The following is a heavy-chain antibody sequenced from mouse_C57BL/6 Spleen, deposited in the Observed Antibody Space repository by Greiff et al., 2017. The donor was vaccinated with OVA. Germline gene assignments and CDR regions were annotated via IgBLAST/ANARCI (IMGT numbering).Heavy chain of an antibody. Sequence: QVHVKQSGAELVRPGASVTLSCKASGYTFTDYEMHWVKQTPVHGLEWIGAIDPETGGTAYNQKFKGKAILTADKSSSTAYMELRSLTSEDSAVYYCTRRGTGNYAMDYWGQGTSVTVSS. CDR2: IDPETGGT. CDR3: TRRGTGNYAMDY. D-gene: IGHD4-1*01. V-gene: IGHV1-15*01. J-gene: IGHJ4*01. CDR1: GYTFTDYE.